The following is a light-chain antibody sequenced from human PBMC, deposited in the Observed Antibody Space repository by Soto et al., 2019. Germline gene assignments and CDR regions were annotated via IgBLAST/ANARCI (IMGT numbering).Light chain of an antibody. CDR3: QQSYNWPWT. CDR1: QGISTK. V-gene: IGKV3-15*01. Sequence: EIVLPQYPATQSVSPWERATLSCRASQGISTKFAWFLQRPGEAPRLLISRASTGAAGIPARFRGSWSGPKLSLTTISLQPEDFAVYSCQQSYNWPWTFGQGTKVDIK. CDR2: RAS. J-gene: IGKJ1*01.